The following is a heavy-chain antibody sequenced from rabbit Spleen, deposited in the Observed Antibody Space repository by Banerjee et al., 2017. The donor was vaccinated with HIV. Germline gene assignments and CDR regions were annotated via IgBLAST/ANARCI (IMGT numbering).Heavy chain of an antibody. Sequence: EQLEESGGGLVKPEGSLTLTCKASGVSFSANSYMCWVRQAPGKGLEWIACIDTDSSGFTYFATWAKGRFTCSKTSSTTVTLQMTRLTAADTATYFCARDTSSSFSSYGMDLWGPDPRHRL. CDR1: GVSFSANSY. V-gene: IGHV1S45*01. J-gene: IGHJ6*01. D-gene: IGHD1-1*01. CDR2: IDTDSSGFT. CDR3: ARDTSSSFSSYGMDL.